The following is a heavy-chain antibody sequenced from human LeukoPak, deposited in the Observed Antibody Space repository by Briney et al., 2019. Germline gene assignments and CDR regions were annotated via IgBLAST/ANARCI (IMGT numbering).Heavy chain of an antibody. J-gene: IGHJ4*02. D-gene: IGHD3-22*01. CDR1: GFTFRSYG. CDR2: ISSSSNTI. CDR3: ARGSAGYYDSNGRLDY. Sequence: PGRSLRLSCAASGFTFRSYGMQWVRQAPGKGLEWVSYISSSSNTIYYADSVKGRFTISRDNAKNSLYLQMNSLRDEDTAVYYCARGSAGYYDSNGRLDYWGQGTLVTVSS. V-gene: IGHV3-48*02.